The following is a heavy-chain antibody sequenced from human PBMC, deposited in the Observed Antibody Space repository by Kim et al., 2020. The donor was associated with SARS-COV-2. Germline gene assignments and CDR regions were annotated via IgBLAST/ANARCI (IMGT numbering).Heavy chain of an antibody. CDR2: ISGRGGST. CDR3: AKGDDSSDNAFDN. D-gene: IGHD3-22*01. V-gene: IGHV3-23*01. Sequence: GGSLRLSCAASGFTFSRYGMSWVRQAPGKGLEWVSGISGRGGSTNYADSVKGRITISRDNSRNTLYLEMNSLRAEDTAVYYCAKGDDSSDNAFDNWVQGTKVTVSS. J-gene: IGHJ3*02. CDR1: GFTFSRYG.